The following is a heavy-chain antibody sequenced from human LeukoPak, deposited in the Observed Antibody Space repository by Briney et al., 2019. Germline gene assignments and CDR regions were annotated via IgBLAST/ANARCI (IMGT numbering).Heavy chain of an antibody. Sequence: GGSLRLSCAASGFTFASYGMSWVRQAPGKGLEWVSFITTNGGRTPYADSVEGRFTISRDNPRNTPYMQMNSLRDEDTAVYYCAIMHGYYDGTGYWVQWGQGTLVTVSS. CDR3: AIMHGYYDGTGYWVQ. D-gene: IGHD3-22*01. J-gene: IGHJ1*01. CDR1: GFTFASYG. V-gene: IGHV3-23*01. CDR2: ITTNGGRT.